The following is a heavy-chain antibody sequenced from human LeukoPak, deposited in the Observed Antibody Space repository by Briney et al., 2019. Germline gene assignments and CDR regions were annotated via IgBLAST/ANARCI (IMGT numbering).Heavy chain of an antibody. J-gene: IGHJ4*02. D-gene: IGHD3-16*01. CDR3: IRDLFDDYSLDY. Sequence: QPGGSLRLSCAASGFTVSSNYMSWVRQAPGKGLEWVSSINSDSSLMFYAESVKGRFTISRDNARNSLYLQMNSLRAEDTAVYYCIRDLFDDYSLDYWGQGALVTVSS. V-gene: IGHV3-21*01. CDR1: GFTVSSNY. CDR2: INSDSSLM.